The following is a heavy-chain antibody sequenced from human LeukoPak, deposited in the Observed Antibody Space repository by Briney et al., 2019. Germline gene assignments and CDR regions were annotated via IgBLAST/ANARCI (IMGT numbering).Heavy chain of an antibody. CDR2: IKPDGSHV. CDR1: GFTFSTYW. CDR3: AREGRLLGAFDV. D-gene: IGHD2-15*01. J-gene: IGHJ3*01. Sequence: GGSLRLSCAASGFTFSTYWMNWVRQAPGEGLEWVADIKPDGSHVSYVDSVKGRFSISRDNAQNSLYLQVSSLRAEDTAIYYCAREGRLLGAFDVWGQGTMVTVSS. V-gene: IGHV3-7*01.